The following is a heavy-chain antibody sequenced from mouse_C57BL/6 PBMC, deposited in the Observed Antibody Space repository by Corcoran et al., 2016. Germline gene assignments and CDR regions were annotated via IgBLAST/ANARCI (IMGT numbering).Heavy chain of an antibody. Sequence: QIQLVQAGPELKKPGETVKSSCKASGYTFTTCGMSWVKQAPGQGLKWRGWINTYSGVPTYADDIKGRFAFSLATSASTAYLQINNLKNEDTATYFCARGAAQATFAYWGQGTLVTVSA. J-gene: IGHJ3*01. CDR1: GYTFTTCG. V-gene: IGHV9-3*01. CDR3: ARGAAQATFAY. D-gene: IGHD3-2*02. CDR2: INTYSGVP.